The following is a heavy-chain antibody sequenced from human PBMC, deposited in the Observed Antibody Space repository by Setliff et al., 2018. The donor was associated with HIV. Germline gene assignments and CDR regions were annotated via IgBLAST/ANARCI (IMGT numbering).Heavy chain of an antibody. CDR1: GNSISSGYY. CDR3: ARIDGEAADTNY. V-gene: IGHV4-38-2*01. D-gene: IGHD6-13*01. Sequence: LSLTCVVSGNSISSGYYWGWARQPPGKGLEWIGSIYHTGSTYYNPSLKGRVTISVDTSKNQFSLKLTSLTAADTAVYYCARIDGEAADTNYWGQGTLVTVSS. J-gene: IGHJ4*02. CDR2: IYHTGST.